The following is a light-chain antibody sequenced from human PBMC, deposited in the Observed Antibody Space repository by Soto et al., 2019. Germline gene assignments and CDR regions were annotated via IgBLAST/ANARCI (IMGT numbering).Light chain of an antibody. CDR1: SNDVGGYDY. V-gene: IGLV2-14*03. CDR2: DVS. J-gene: IGLJ2*01. Sequence: QSALTQPASVSGSPGQSITISCTGTSNDVGGYDYVTWYQHHPGKAPKLMIYDVSNRPSGISDRFSASKSGNTSSLTISGVQSEDEAHYYCSSYTSRATHVFGGGTKLTVL. CDR3: SSYTSRATHV.